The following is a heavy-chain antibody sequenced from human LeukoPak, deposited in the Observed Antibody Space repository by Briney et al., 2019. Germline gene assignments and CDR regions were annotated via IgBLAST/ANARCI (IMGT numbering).Heavy chain of an antibody. J-gene: IGHJ4*02. CDR1: GXTVSSNY. CDR2: IYSGGST. D-gene: IGHD6-19*01. Sequence: QPGGSLRLSCAASGXTVSSNYMSWVRQAPGKGLEWVSVIYSGGSTYYADSVKGRCTISRHNSKNTLYLQMNSLRAEDTAVYYCAREGPYSGLDYWGQGTLVTVSS. CDR3: AREGPYSGLDY. V-gene: IGHV3-53*04.